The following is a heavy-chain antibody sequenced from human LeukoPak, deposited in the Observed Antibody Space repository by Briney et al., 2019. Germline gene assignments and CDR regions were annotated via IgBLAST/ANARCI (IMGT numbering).Heavy chain of an antibody. CDR1: GGTFSSYA. D-gene: IGHD3-22*01. J-gene: IGHJ5*02. CDR2: IIPIFSTA. CDR3: VRDVDYYVSSGYSFHP. Sequence: SSVKLSCKASGGTFSSYAISWGRQAPGQGLGWMGRIIPIFSTANYAQKFQGRVTITTDESTSTAYFVLSSRMSEDTAAYYCVRDVDYYVSSGYSFHPWGDSTLWTVSS. V-gene: IGHV1-69*05.